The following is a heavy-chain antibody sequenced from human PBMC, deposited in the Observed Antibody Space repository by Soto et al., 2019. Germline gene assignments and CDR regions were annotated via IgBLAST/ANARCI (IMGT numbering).Heavy chain of an antibody. V-gene: IGHV1-46*02. CDR2: INPSGGNT. CDR3: TVVPASDAFDI. J-gene: IGHJ3*02. D-gene: IGHD2-2*01. CDR1: AYTLNSYA. Sequence: GASVKVSCKASAYTLNSYAMHWVRQAPGQGLEWLGIINPSGGNTKYAQNFQGRVTMTSDTSTSTVYMELSSLRSEDTAVYYCTVVPASDAFDIWGQGTMVTVSS.